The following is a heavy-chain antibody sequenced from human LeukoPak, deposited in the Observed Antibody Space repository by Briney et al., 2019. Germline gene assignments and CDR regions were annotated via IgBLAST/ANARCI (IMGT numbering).Heavy chain of an antibody. CDR1: GITFSSYW. J-gene: IGHJ3*02. CDR2: INSDGSST. V-gene: IGHV3-74*01. Sequence: GGSLRLSCAASGITFSSYWMHWVRQGPGKGLVWVSRINSDGSSTTYADSVKGRFTISRDNAKNTLYLQMSSLRAEDTAVYYCARSASYIVVVPAASDAFYIGGQGTLVTVSS. CDR3: ARSASYIVVVPAASDAFYI. D-gene: IGHD2-2*01.